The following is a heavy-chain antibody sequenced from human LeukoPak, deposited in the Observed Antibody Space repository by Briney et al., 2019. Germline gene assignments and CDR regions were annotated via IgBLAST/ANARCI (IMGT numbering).Heavy chain of an antibody. Sequence: GGSLRLSCAASGFTFGIYAMNWVRQAPGKGLEWVSYIGPSGSNIYYADSVKGRFTISRDNAKDSLYLQMNSLRAEDTAVYYCAELGITMIGGVWGKGTTVTISS. J-gene: IGHJ6*04. CDR2: IGPSGSNI. CDR3: AELGITMIGGV. CDR1: GFTFGIYA. V-gene: IGHV3-48*01. D-gene: IGHD3-10*02.